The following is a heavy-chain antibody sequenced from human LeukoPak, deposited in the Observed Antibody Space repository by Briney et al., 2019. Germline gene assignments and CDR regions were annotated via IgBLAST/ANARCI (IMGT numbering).Heavy chain of an antibody. CDR3: ASPDCSSTSCYPTGFDY. D-gene: IGHD2-2*01. Sequence: SETLSLTCAVYGGSFSGYYWSWIRQPPGKGLEWIGEINHSGSTNYNPSLKSRVTISVDTSKNQFSLKLSSMTAADTAVYYCASPDCSSTSCYPTGFDYWGQGTLVTVSS. J-gene: IGHJ4*02. CDR1: GGSFSGYY. CDR2: INHSGST. V-gene: IGHV4-34*01.